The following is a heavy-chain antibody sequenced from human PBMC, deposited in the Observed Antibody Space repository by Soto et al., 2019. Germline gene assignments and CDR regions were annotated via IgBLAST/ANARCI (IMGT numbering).Heavy chain of an antibody. CDR1: GFTFSSYS. CDR3: TTASERFGELFDYYYYYGMDV. J-gene: IGHJ6*02. D-gene: IGHD3-10*01. Sequence: GGSLRLSCAASGFTFSSYSMNWVRQAPGKGLEWVSSISSSSSYIYYADSVKGRFTISRDNAKNSLYLQMNSLRAEDTAVYYCTTASERFGELFDYYYYYGMDVWGQGTTVTVSS. V-gene: IGHV3-21*04. CDR2: ISSSSSYI.